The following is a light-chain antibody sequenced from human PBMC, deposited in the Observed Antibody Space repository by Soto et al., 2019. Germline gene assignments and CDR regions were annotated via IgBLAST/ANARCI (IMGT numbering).Light chain of an antibody. CDR1: RSNIGHNY. Sequence: QSVLTQPPSVSAAPGQKVTISCSGSRSNIGHNYVSWYQHLPGTAPKLLIYDNHKRPSGIPDRFSGSQSGTSATLGITGLQTGDEADYYCGAWDTSLTTGPFGGGTKLTVL. V-gene: IGLV1-51*01. CDR2: DNH. J-gene: IGLJ3*02. CDR3: GAWDTSLTTGP.